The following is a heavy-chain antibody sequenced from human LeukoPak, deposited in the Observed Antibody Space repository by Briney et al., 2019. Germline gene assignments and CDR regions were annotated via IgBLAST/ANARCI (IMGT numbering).Heavy chain of an antibody. V-gene: IGHV3-23*01. J-gene: IGHJ6*02. CDR3: AKSLPRYYYYGMDV. CDR1: GFTFSSYG. CDR2: ISGSGGST. Sequence: GGSLRLSCAASGFTFSSYGMHWVRQAPGKGLEWVSAISGSGGSTYYADSVKGRFTISRDNSKNTLYLQMNSLRAEDTAVYYCAKSLPRYYYYGMDVWGQGTTVTVSS.